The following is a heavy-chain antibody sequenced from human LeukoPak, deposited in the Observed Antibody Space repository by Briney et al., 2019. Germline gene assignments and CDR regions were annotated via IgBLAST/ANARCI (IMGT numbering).Heavy chain of an antibody. CDR3: ARGPTRAIGFDI. J-gene: IGHJ3*02. CDR1: GDSISSGTYY. Sequence: SETLSLTCSVSGDSISSGTYYWSWVRQPAGKGLEWIGRIYSSGSTNYNPSLKSRVALSVDTSKNQFSLKLSSVTAADTAVYYCARGPTRAIGFDIWGQGTTVTVSS. CDR2: IYSSGST. V-gene: IGHV4-61*02.